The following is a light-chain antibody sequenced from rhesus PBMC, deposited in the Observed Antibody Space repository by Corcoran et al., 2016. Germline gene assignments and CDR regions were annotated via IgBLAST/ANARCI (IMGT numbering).Light chain of an antibody. CDR2: KES. Sequence: DIQMTQSPSSLSASVGDRVTITCRASQDSSKWIAWYQQKPGKAPKLLIYKESTLQSGVPSRFSGSGSGTEVTLTISSLKPEDFATYYCQQHNTTPRTFGLGTKVEI. CDR3: QQHNTTPRT. CDR1: QDSSKW. J-gene: IGKJ1*01. V-gene: IGKV1-21*01.